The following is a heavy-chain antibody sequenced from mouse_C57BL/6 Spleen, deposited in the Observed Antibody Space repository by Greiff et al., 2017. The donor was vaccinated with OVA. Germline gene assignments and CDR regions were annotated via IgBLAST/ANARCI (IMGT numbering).Heavy chain of an antibody. V-gene: IGHV1-64*01. D-gene: IGHD2-1*01. CDR1: GYTFTSYW. J-gene: IGHJ2*01. CDR2: IHPNSGST. Sequence: QVQLQQPGAELVKPGASVKLSCKASGYTFTSYWMHWVKQRPGQGLEWIGMIHPNSGSTNYNQKFKSKATLTVDKSSSTAYMQLSSLTSEDSAVYYCASTYGNYPFDYWGQGTTLTVSS. CDR3: ASTYGNYPFDY.